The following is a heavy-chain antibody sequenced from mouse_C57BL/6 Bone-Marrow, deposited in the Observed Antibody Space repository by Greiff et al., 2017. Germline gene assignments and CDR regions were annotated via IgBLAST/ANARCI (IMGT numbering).Heavy chain of an antibody. CDR1: GFTFSSYA. CDR3: ARKDYGYGEYYLDY. Sequence: EVKLMESGGGLVKPGGSLKLSCAASGFTFSSYAMSWVRQTPEKRLEWVATISDGGSYTYYPDNVKGRFTISRDNAKNNLYLQMSHLKSEDTAMYYCARKDYGYGEYYLDYWGQGTTLTVSS. CDR2: ISDGGSYT. D-gene: IGHD2-2*01. J-gene: IGHJ2*01. V-gene: IGHV5-4*03.